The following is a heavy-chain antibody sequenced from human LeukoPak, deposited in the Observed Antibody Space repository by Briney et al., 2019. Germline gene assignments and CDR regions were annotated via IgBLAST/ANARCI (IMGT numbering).Heavy chain of an antibody. Sequence: ASVKVSCKASGYTFTGYYMHWVRQAPGQGLEWMGWINPNSGGTNSAQKVQGRFTMTRDTSISTAYMELSRLRSDDTAVYYCARALNYYDSSGYYQNWFDPWGQGTLVTVSS. CDR1: GYTFTGYY. D-gene: IGHD3-22*01. CDR3: ARALNYYDSSGYYQNWFDP. V-gene: IGHV1-2*02. CDR2: INPNSGGT. J-gene: IGHJ5*02.